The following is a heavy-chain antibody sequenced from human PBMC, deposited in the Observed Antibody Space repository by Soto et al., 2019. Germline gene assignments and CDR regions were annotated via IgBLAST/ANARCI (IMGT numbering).Heavy chain of an antibody. CDR3: VRDFVWYFDV. Sequence: EVQLAESGGGSIQPGGSLRLSCVISGFTFSNFWMHWVRQIPGKGLVWVARINGDGTSKKYADSVKGRFTISRDNVKNTLFLQMNSLRVDDTAIYYCVRDFVWYFDVWGRGTLVTVSS. CDR1: GFTFSNFW. V-gene: IGHV3-74*01. CDR2: INGDGTSK. J-gene: IGHJ2*01.